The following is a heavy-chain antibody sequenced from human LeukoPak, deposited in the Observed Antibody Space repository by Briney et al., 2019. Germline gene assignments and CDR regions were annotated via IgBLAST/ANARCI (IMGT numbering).Heavy chain of an antibody. CDR2: ISWNSGSI. CDR1: GFTFDDYA. CDR3: AKEESYYYGSGSYYNWLDP. J-gene: IGHJ5*02. Sequence: GRSLRLSCAASGFTFDDYAMHWVRQAPGKGLEWVSGISWNSGSIGYADSVKGRFTISRDNAKNSLYLQINSLRAEDTALYYCAKEESYYYGSGSYYNWLDPWGQGTLVTVSS. V-gene: IGHV3-9*01. D-gene: IGHD3-10*01.